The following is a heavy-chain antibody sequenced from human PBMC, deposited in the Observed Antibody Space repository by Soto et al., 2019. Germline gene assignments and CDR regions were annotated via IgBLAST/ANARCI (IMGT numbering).Heavy chain of an antibody. V-gene: IGHV3-23*01. J-gene: IGHJ6*02. Sequence: EVQLLESGGGLVQPGGSLRLSCAASGFTFSSYSMSWVRQSPGKGLEWVSAISGSGGSTYYADSVKGRFTISRDKYKNRLYLQMNSLRAEDTVVYYCEKGTKVVPAAMYYYGMDVWGQGTTVTVSS. CDR2: ISGSGGST. CDR3: EKGTKVVPAAMYYYGMDV. CDR1: GFTFSSYS. D-gene: IGHD2-2*01.